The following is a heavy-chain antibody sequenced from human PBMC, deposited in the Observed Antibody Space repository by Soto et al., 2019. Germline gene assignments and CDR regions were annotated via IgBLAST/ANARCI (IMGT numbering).Heavy chain of an antibody. CDR2: IVPILGPA. V-gene: IGHV1-69*06. CDR3: ARAAKRYFDS. J-gene: IGHJ4*02. CDR1: GGTFNTFA. Sequence: QVQLVQSGAEVKKPGSSVNVSCKASGGTFNTFAISWVRQAPGQGLEYLGGIVPILGPAFYAQRFQGRVTITADKSTNTADLELTILSSEDTAVYYFARAAKRYFDSWGQGTQVTVSS.